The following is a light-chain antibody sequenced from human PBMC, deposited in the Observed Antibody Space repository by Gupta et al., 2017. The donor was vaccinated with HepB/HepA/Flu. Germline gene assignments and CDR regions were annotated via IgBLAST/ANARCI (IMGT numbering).Light chain of an antibody. J-gene: IGKJ1*01. CDR3: QQYSSWWT. Sequence: DIQMTQPPSTLSASVGDRVTITCRASQSISSWLAWYQQKPGKAPKLLIYKASSLESGVPSRFSGSGSGTEFTLTISSLQPDDFATYYCQQYSSWWTFGQETKVEI. CDR1: QSISSW. V-gene: IGKV1-5*03. CDR2: KAS.